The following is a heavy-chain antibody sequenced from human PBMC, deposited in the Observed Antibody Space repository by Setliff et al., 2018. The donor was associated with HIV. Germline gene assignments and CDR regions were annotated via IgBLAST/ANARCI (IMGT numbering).Heavy chain of an antibody. CDR3: ARDATSEGYMDV. V-gene: IGHV4-4*08. J-gene: IGHJ6*03. CDR2: IYTSGST. CDR1: GGSTSSYS. Sequence: SETLSLTCTVSGGSTSSYSWSWIRQPPGKGLEWIGYIYTSGSTNYNPSLKSRVTISVDTSENQFSLKLTSVTAADTAMYFCARDATSEGYMDVWGKGTTVTVSS.